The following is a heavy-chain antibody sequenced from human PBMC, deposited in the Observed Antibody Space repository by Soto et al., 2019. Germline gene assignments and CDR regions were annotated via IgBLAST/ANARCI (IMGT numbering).Heavy chain of an antibody. CDR1: GFRFTTYW. V-gene: IGHV5-10-1*01. CDR3: VGHYSTSEFDP. Sequence: PGESLKISCKGSGFRFTTYWISWVRQMPGKGLEWMGRIDPTDSYTDYSPSFQGHITMSADKSISTAYLQWSSLKASDTAMYFCVGHYSTSEFDPWGQGTLVTVSS. J-gene: IGHJ5*02. D-gene: IGHD6-6*01. CDR2: IDPTDSYT.